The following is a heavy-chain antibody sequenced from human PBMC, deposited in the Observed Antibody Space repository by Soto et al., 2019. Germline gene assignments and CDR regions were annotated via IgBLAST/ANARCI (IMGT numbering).Heavy chain of an antibody. Sequence: RGSLRLSCAASGFTFSSYGMHWVRQAPGKGLEWVAVIWYDGSNKYYADSVKGRFTISRDNSKNTLYLQMNSLRAEDTAVYYCARDQRGSRSGDDYRCQGILVSVS. V-gene: IGHV3-33*01. D-gene: IGHD3-10*01. CDR2: IWYDGSNK. J-gene: IGHJ4*02. CDR1: GFTFSSYG. CDR3: ARDQRGSRSGDDY.